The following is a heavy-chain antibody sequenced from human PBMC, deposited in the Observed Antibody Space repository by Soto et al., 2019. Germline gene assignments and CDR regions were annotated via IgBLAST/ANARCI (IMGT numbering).Heavy chain of an antibody. D-gene: IGHD6-13*01. V-gene: IGHV3-11*06. CDR2: ISGTSDSI. J-gene: IGHJ4*02. CDR3: ARVVVLTAAGSTDY. Sequence: LRLSCAASGFTFSDYYMSRIRQVPGKGLEWVAYISGTSDSIPYADSVKGRFTISRDNAKNSLYLQMSSLRAEDTAVYYCARVVVLTAAGSTDYWGQGALVTVSS. CDR1: GFTFSDYY.